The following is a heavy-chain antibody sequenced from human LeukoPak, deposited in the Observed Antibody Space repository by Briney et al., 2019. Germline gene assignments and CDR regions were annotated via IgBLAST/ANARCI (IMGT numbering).Heavy chain of an antibody. CDR1: GGSISSYY. J-gene: IGHJ6*03. D-gene: IGHD3-10*01. Sequence: PSETLSLTCTVSGGSISSYYWSWIRQPAGKGLEWIGRIYTSGSTNYNPSLKSRVTISVDTSKNQFSLKLSSVTAADTAVYYCARTKLLWFGELLEYYMDVWGKGTTVTISS. CDR3: ARTKLLWFGELLEYYMDV. V-gene: IGHV4-4*07. CDR2: IYTSGST.